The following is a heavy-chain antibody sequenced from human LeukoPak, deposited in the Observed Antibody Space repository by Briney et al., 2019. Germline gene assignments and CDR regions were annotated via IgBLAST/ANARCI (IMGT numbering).Heavy chain of an antibody. CDR1: GYTFTGYY. D-gene: IGHD3-16*02. Sequence: ASVKVSCKASGYTFTGYYMHWVRQAPGQGLEWMGWINPNSGGTNYAQKFQGRVTMTRDTSISTAYMELSRLRSDDTAVYYCARGNKQGPTYIWGSYRYLFDYWGQGTLVTVSS. V-gene: IGHV1-2*02. CDR2: INPNSGGT. CDR3: ARGNKQGPTYIWGSYRYLFDY. J-gene: IGHJ4*02.